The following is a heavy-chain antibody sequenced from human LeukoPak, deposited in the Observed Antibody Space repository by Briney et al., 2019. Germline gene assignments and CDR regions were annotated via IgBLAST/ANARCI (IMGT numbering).Heavy chain of an antibody. CDR3: ARGVTILGPDAFHI. CDR1: RFTFSTYA. Sequence: GGSLRLSCVASRFTFSTYAMHWVRQAPGKGLEWVAIVSNDGSIKYYAESVKGRFTVSRDNSKNMSYLQMNSLTLEDTALYSCARGVTILGPDAFHIWGQGTMVTVSS. D-gene: IGHD3-3*01. CDR2: VSNDGSIK. V-gene: IGHV3-30-3*01. J-gene: IGHJ3*02.